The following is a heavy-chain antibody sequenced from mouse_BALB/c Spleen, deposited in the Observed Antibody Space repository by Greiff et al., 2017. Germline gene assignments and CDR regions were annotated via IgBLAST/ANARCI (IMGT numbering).Heavy chain of an antibody. V-gene: IGHV5-17*02. D-gene: IGHD2-1*01. Sequence: EVKVVESGGGLVQPGGSRKLSCAASGFTFSSFGMHWVRQAPEKGLEWVAYISSGSSTIYYADTVKGRFTISRDNPKNTLFLQMTSLRSEDTAMYYCARSNYYGNYDYWGQGTTLTVSS. CDR3: ARSNYYGNYDY. CDR1: GFTFSSFG. CDR2: ISSGSSTI. J-gene: IGHJ2*01.